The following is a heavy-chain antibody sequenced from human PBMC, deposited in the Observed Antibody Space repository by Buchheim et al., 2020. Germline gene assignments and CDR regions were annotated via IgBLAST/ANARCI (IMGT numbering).Heavy chain of an antibody. Sequence: QVQLVESGGGVVQPGRSLRLSCAASGFTFSSYAMHWVRHAPGKGLEWVAVISYDGSNKYYADSVKGRFTISRDNSKNTLYLQMNSLRAEDTAVYYCARDGRGYCGGDCYPFDYWGQGTL. CDR2: ISYDGSNK. D-gene: IGHD2-21*02. J-gene: IGHJ4*02. CDR3: ARDGRGYCGGDCYPFDY. V-gene: IGHV3-30-3*01. CDR1: GFTFSSYA.